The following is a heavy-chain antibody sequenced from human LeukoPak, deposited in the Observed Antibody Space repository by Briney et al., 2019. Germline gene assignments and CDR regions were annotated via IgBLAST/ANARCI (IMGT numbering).Heavy chain of an antibody. J-gene: IGHJ4*03. CDR3: ARVIATGGSWVYFYY. V-gene: IGHV1-18*01. CDR2: ISAYNGNT. Sequence: ASVTLSRKASGYTCTSYGFNWVRQAPGQGLEWMGWISAYNGNTNYAQKLQGRVTMTTDTSTSTAYMELRSLRSDDTAVYYCARVIATGGSWVYFYYWARDTGH. CDR1: GYTCTSYG. D-gene: IGHD6-13*01.